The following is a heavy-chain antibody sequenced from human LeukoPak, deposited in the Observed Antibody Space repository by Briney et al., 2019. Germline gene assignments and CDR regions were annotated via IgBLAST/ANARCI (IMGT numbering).Heavy chain of an antibody. V-gene: IGHV4-31*03. CDR2: IYYSGST. CDR3: ARGPSNSSYYYDSSGSRYFDY. D-gene: IGHD3-22*01. CDR1: GGSISSGGYY. J-gene: IGHJ4*02. Sequence: PSETLSLTCTVSGGSISSGGYYWSWIRQHPGKGLEWIGYIYYSGSTYYNPSLKSRVTISVDTSKNQFPLKLSSVTAADTAVYYCARGPSNSSYYYDSSGSRYFDYWGQGTLVTVSS.